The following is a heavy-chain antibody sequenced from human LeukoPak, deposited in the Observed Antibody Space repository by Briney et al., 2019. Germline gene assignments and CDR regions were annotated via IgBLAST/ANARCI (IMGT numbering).Heavy chain of an antibody. D-gene: IGHD2-21*02. CDR3: ARDYHSRAVVTAIKYAFDI. Sequence: GGSLRLSCAASGFTFSSYGMHWVRQAPGKGLEWVAFTRYDGSNKYYADSVKGRFTISRDNAKNSLYLQMNSLRAEDTAVYYCARDYHSRAVVTAIKYAFDIWGQGTMVTVSS. CDR1: GFTFSSYG. CDR2: TRYDGSNK. V-gene: IGHV3-30*02. J-gene: IGHJ3*02.